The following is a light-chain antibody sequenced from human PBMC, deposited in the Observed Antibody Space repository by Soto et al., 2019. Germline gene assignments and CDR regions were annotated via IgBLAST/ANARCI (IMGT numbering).Light chain of an antibody. J-gene: IGKJ1*01. CDR1: QSVTTSY. CDR2: GAS. Sequence: EIVLTQSPGTLSLSPGERATLSCRASQSVTTSYLAWYQRKPGHAPRLLIYGASSRATGIPNRFSGSGSGTDFTLTSSRLEPEDCAGYYCQHYGSSPRFGQGTKVEIK. V-gene: IGKV3-20*01. CDR3: QHYGSSPR.